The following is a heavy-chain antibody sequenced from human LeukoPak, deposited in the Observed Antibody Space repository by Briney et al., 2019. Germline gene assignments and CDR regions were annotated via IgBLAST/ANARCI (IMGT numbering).Heavy chain of an antibody. J-gene: IGHJ4*02. V-gene: IGHV3-21*06. CDR3: ARANPPGISFFDY. CDR2: ISSGSTSI. D-gene: IGHD2-15*01. CDR1: GFTFSSYS. Sequence: GGSLRLSCAASGFTFSSYSMNWVRQAPGKGLEWVSSISSGSTSIYYADSVKGRLTISRDNAKNSLYLQMNSLRAEDTAVYYCARANPPGISFFDYWGQGTLVTVSS.